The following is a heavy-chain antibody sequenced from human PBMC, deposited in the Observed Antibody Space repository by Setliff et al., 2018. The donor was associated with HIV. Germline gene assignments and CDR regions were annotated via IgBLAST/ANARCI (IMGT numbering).Heavy chain of an antibody. CDR2: IRRKANGGTT. J-gene: IGHJ4*02. D-gene: IGHD5-18*01. Sequence: GGSLRLSCTASGFTFGDYAMSWVRQAPGKGLEWVGFIRRKANGGTTAYAASVNGRFAISRDDSKSITYLQMNSLRTEDTAVYYCTKEGGHGGGLGGYNNSYGFFDYWGQGTLVTVSS. CDR1: GFTFGDYA. CDR3: TKEGGHGGGLGGYNNSYGFFDY. V-gene: IGHV3-49*04.